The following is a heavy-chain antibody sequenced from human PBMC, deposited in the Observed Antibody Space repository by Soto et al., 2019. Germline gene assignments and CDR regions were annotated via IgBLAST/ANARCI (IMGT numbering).Heavy chain of an antibody. CDR3: ARTCGKEAGFAYFDY. Sequence: QVPLQESGPGLVKPSQTLSLTCTVSGGSISSGGYYWSWIRQHPGKGLEWIGYIYYSGSTYYNPSLKSRVTISVDTSKHQFSLKLSSVTAADTAVYYCARTCGKEAGFAYFDYWGQGTLVTVSS. V-gene: IGHV4-31*03. J-gene: IGHJ4*02. CDR1: GGSISSGGYY. D-gene: IGHD6-19*01. CDR2: IYYSGST.